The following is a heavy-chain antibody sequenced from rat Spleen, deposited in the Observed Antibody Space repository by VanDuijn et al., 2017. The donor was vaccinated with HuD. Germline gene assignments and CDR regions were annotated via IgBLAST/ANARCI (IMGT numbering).Heavy chain of an antibody. Sequence: QVQLKESGPGLVQPSQTLSLTCTVSGFSLTSYSVSWVRQLPGKGPEWMGSMWYDGDTAYNSALRSRLSISRDTSKNQVFLKMNSLQTDDTGIYYCIRDFGYRYNWAHWFAYWGQGTLVTVSS. CDR3: IRDFGYRYNWAHWFAY. J-gene: IGHJ3*01. D-gene: IGHD1-5*01. CDR2: MWYDGDT. V-gene: IGHV2-63*01. CDR1: GFSLTSYS.